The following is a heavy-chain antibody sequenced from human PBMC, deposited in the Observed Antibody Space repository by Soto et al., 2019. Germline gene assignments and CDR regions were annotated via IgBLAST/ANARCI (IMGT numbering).Heavy chain of an antibody. CDR3: ARSFGWYAFDQ. Sequence: QMQLLESGPGLVKPSETLSLTCAVSSASIDNNWNWVRQPPGKGLEWIGEIHQSGISYKNPSLKSRFTMSGDKSKNQFSLNLSSVTAADTAVYFCARSFGWYAFDQWGQGTLVTVSS. V-gene: IGHV4-4*02. CDR2: IHQSGIS. CDR1: SASIDNNW. J-gene: IGHJ4*02. D-gene: IGHD6-19*01.